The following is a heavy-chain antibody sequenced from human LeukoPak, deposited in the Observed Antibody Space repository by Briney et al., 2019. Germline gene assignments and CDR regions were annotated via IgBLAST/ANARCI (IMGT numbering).Heavy chain of an antibody. CDR2: IGTAGDT. CDR3: ARGSQNGMDV. Sequence: GGSLRLSWAAAGFTFSSYEMHWARQATGKGLEWVSAIGTAGDTYYPGSVKGRLTISRENAKNSLYLQMNSLRAGDTAVYYCARGSQNGMDVWGQGTTVTVSS. CDR1: GFTFSSYE. J-gene: IGHJ6*02. V-gene: IGHV3-13*01.